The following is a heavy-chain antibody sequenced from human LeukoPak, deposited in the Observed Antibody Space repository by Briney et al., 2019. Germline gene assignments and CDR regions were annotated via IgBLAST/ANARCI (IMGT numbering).Heavy chain of an antibody. CDR3: TAEDTAMVNTYYYYYYMDV. V-gene: IGHV3-73*01. Sequence: GGSLRLSCAASGFTFSGSAMHWVRQASGKGLEWVGRIRSKANSYATAYAASVKGRFTISRDDSKNTAYLQMNSLKTEDTAVYYCTAEDTAMVNTYYYYYYMDVWGKGTTVTVSS. CDR1: GFTFSGSA. D-gene: IGHD5-18*01. J-gene: IGHJ6*03. CDR2: IRSKANSYAT.